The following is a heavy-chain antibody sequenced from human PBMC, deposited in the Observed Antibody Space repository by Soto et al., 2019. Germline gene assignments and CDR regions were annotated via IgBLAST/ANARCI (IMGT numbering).Heavy chain of an antibody. Sequence: QVPLVQSGAEVKKPGSSVKVSCKASGGTFSSYAISWVRQAPGQGLEWMGGIIPIFGTANYAQKFQGRVTITADKSTSTAYMELSSLRSEDTAVYYCAHYNTYSSGWYSFQHWGQGTLVTVSS. CDR2: IIPIFGTA. J-gene: IGHJ1*01. V-gene: IGHV1-69*06. D-gene: IGHD6-19*01. CDR1: GGTFSSYA. CDR3: AHYNTYSSGWYSFQH.